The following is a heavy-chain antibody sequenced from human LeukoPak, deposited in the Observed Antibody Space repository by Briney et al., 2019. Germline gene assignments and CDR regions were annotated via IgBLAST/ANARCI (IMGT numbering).Heavy chain of an antibody. J-gene: IGHJ4*02. V-gene: IGHV4-39*07. D-gene: IGHD3-3*01. CDR1: GGSISSSSYY. CDR3: ARAGDFWSGYRLDY. Sequence: SETPSLTCTVSGGSISSSSYYWGWIRQPPGKGLEWIGSIYYSGSTYYNPSLKSRVTISVDTSKNQFSLKLSSVTAADTAVYYCARAGDFWSGYRLDYWGQGTLVTVSS. CDR2: IYYSGST.